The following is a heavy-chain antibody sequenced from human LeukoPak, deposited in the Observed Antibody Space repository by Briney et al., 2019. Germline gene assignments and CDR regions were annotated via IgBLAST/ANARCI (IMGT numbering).Heavy chain of an antibody. D-gene: IGHD6-13*01. V-gene: IGHV4-34*01. J-gene: IGHJ5*02. CDR2: INHSGST. CDR3: ARGRGARSSRWYNWFDP. CDR1: GGSFSTYY. Sequence: SETLSLTCAVYGGSFSTYYWSWIRQPPGKGLEWIGEINHSGSTNYNPSLKSRVTISIDTSKNQFSLEMSSVTAADTAVYYCARGRGARSSRWYNWFDPWGQGTLVTVSS.